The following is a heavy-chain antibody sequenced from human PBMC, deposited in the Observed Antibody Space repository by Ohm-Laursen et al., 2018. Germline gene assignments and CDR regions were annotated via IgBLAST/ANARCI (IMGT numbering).Heavy chain of an antibody. CDR3: AKGTAYQLLSHNWVDS. Sequence: SLRLSCAASGFTFSSYSMNWVRQASGKGLEWVAVISYDGSNKYYADSMKGRFTISRDNSKNTLYLQMNSLRAEDTAVFYCAKGTAYQLLSHNWVDSWGQGTLVTVSS. CDR1: GFTFSSYS. D-gene: IGHD2-2*01. J-gene: IGHJ5*01. V-gene: IGHV3-30*18. CDR2: ISYDGSNK.